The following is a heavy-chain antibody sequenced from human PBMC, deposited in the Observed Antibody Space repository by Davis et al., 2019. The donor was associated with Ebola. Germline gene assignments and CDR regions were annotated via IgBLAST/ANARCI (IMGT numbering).Heavy chain of an antibody. Sequence: GGSLRLSCTDSVITFSSYAMTWVRQAPGKGLEWVSAISGSGGSTYYADSVKGRFTISRGNSKKTLYLKMNSLRAEDTAVYYCAKSGLSCGVVKYHYGMDVWGKGTTVTVSS. CDR1: VITFSSYA. CDR2: ISGSGGST. D-gene: IGHD3-3*01. J-gene: IGHJ6*04. V-gene: IGHV3-23*01. CDR3: AKSGLSCGVVKYHYGMDV.